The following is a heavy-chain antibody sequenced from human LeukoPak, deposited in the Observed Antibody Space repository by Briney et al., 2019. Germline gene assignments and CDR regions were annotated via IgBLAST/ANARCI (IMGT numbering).Heavy chain of an antibody. CDR3: ATQATQDIVVVPAAMGVRDWFDP. V-gene: IGHV4-39*01. D-gene: IGHD2-2*01. CDR1: GGSISSSSYY. CDR2: IYYSGST. J-gene: IGHJ5*02. Sequence: SETLSLTCTVSGGSISSSSYYWGWIRQPPGKGLEWIGSIYYSGSTYYNPSLKSRVTISVDTSKNQSSLKLSSVTAADTAVYYCATQATQDIVVVPAAMGVRDWFDPWGQGTLVTVSS.